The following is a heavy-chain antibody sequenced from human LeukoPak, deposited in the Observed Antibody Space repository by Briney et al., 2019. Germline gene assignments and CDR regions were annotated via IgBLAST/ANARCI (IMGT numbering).Heavy chain of an antibody. CDR2: IYTSGST. J-gene: IGHJ3*02. D-gene: IGHD3-22*01. CDR3: AREAGDSSGYYYDKGAFDI. Sequence: SETLSLTCTVSGGSISSYYWSWIRQPAGKGLEWIGRIYTSGSTNYNPSLKRRVTMSVDTSKNQFSLKLSSVTAADTAVYYCAREAGDSSGYYYDKGAFDIWGQGTMVTVSS. V-gene: IGHV4-4*07. CDR1: GGSISSYY.